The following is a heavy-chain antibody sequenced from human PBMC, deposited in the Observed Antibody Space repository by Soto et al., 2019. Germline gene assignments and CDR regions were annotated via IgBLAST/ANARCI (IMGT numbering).Heavy chain of an antibody. CDR2: ISGSGGST. D-gene: IGHD3-10*01. J-gene: IGHJ6*02. V-gene: IGHV3-23*01. Sequence: GGSLRLSCAASGFTFSSYAMSWVRQAPGKGLEWVSAISGSGGSTYYADSVKGRFTISRDNSKNTLYLQMNSLRAEDTAVYYCAKRLLWFGDPMVYYYYYGMDVWGQGTTVTVSS. CDR1: GFTFSSYA. CDR3: AKRLLWFGDPMVYYYYYGMDV.